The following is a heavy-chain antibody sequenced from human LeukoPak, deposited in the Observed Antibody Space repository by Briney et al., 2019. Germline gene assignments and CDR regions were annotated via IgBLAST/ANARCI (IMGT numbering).Heavy chain of an antibody. J-gene: IGHJ4*02. CDR2: LSYDGSNK. Sequence: GGSLRLSCAASGFTFSSYGMHWVRQAPGKGLEWVAVLSYDGSNKYYADSVKGRFTISRDNSKNTLYLQMNSLRAEDTAVYYCAKSRITMVRGVLYYFDYWGQGTLVTVSS. D-gene: IGHD3-10*01. V-gene: IGHV3-30*18. CDR3: AKSRITMVRGVLYYFDY. CDR1: GFTFSSYG.